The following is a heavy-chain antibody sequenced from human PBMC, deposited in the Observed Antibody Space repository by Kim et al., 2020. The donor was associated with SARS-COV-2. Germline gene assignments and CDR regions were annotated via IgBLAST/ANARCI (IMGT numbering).Heavy chain of an antibody. CDR1: GDSITSNYW. D-gene: IGHD1-1*01. CDR3: ARHKMGTNAFDI. CDR2: IYRDGTT. Sequence: SDTLSLTCVLSGDSITSNYWWSWVRQPPGKGLEWTGEIYRDGTTNYNPSLRGRVTISLDKSKNQVSLTLTTVTAVDTAIYYCARHKMGTNAFDIWGQGT. J-gene: IGHJ3*02. V-gene: IGHV4-4*02.